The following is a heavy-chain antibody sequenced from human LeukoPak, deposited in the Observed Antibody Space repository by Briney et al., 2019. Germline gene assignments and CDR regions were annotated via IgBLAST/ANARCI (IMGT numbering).Heavy chain of an antibody. CDR2: ISVYNDNT. D-gene: IGHD1-26*01. CDR3: ARDRLPLSGSYYVPDY. V-gene: IGHV1-18*01. Sequence: ASVKVSCKASGYTFRRYGISWLRQAPGQGLEWMGWISVYNDNTNYAQKVQGRVTMTTETSPSTAYLELRKLRSDDTAVYYCARDRLPLSGSYYVPDYWGQETLVTVSS. J-gene: IGHJ4*02. CDR1: GYTFRRYG.